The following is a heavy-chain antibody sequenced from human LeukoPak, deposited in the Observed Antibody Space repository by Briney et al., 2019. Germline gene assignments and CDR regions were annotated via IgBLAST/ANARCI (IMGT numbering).Heavy chain of an antibody. V-gene: IGHV3-30*04. J-gene: IGHJ4*02. CDR3: ARDRYGYVWGTYRYLYYYDY. Sequence: GGSLRLSCAAAGFTFSNSAMHWVRQAPGKGLEWVAVISYDGSNKYYADSVKGRFTISRDNSKSTLYLQMNTLRAEDTAVYYCARDRYGYVWGTYRYLYYYDYWGQGNLVTVSS. CDR2: ISYDGSNK. D-gene: IGHD3-16*02. CDR1: GFTFSNSA.